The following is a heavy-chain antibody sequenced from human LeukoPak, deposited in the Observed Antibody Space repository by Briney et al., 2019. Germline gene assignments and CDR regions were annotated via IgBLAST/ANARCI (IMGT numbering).Heavy chain of an antibody. J-gene: IGHJ6*03. CDR1: GGSISSYY. CDR2: IYYSGST. D-gene: IGHD1-26*01. CDR3: ARHGPNGMNYYYMAV. Sequence: SETLSLTCTVSGGSISSYYWSWIRQPPGKGLEWIGYIYYSGSTNYNPSLKSRVTISVDTSKNRFSLKLSSVTAADTAVYYCARHGPNGMNYYYMAVGGKGPPATVSS. V-gene: IGHV4-59*08.